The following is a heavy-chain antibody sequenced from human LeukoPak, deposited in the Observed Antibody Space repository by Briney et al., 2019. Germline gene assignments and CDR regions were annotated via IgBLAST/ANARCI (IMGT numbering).Heavy chain of an antibody. CDR2: INPSGGST. CDR3: ARDAAYYYYYMDV. Sequence: ASVKVSCKASGYTFTSYYMHWVRQAPGQGLEWMGIINPSGGSTSYAQKFQGRVTMTRDTSTSTVYMELSRLRSDDTAVYYCARDAAYYYYYMDVWGKGTTVTVSS. CDR1: GYTFTSYY. V-gene: IGHV1-46*01. D-gene: IGHD6-13*01. J-gene: IGHJ6*03.